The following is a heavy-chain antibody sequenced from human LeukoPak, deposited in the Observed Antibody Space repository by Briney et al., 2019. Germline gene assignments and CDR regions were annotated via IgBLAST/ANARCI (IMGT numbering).Heavy chain of an antibody. CDR1: GFTFSSYS. CDR3: ARATIFGVISPYWFDP. CDR2: VSPDGSST. J-gene: IGHJ5*02. D-gene: IGHD3-3*01. Sequence: GGSLRLSCAASGFTFSSYSMHWVRQAPGKGLVWVSRVSPDGSSTSYADSVKGRFTISRDNAKNTLYLQMNSLRAEDTAVDYCARATIFGVISPYWFDPWGLGTLVTVSS. V-gene: IGHV3-74*01.